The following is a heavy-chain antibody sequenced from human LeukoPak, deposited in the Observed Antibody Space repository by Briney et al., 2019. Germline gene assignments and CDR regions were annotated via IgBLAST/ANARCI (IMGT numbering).Heavy chain of an antibody. V-gene: IGHV4-34*01. J-gene: IGHJ5*02. CDR2: INHSGST. Sequence: SETLSLTCAVYGGSFSGYCWSWIRQPPGKGLEWIGEINHSGSTNYNPSLKSRVTISVDTSKNQFSLKLSSVTAADTAVYYCARHVIATRWFDPWGQGTLVTVSS. CDR1: GGSFSGYC. CDR3: ARHVIATRWFDP. D-gene: IGHD2/OR15-2a*01.